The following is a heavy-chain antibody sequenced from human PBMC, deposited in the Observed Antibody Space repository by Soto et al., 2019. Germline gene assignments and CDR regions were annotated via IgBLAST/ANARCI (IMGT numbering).Heavy chain of an antibody. CDR3: ARVVGGYYYGMDD. J-gene: IGHJ6*02. D-gene: IGHD2-2*01. V-gene: IGHV4-61*08. CDR1: SGSISRGDYY. CDR2: IYHSGST. Sequence: SETLSLTCTFSSGSISRGDYYWNWIRQHPGKGLKWIGEIYHSGSTNYNSSLKSRVTISVDKSKNQFSLKLSSVTAADTAVYCCARVVGGYYYGMDDWGQGTTVTVS.